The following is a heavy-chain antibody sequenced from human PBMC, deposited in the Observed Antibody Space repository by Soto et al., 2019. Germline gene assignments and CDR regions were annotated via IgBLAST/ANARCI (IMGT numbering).Heavy chain of an antibody. D-gene: IGHD2-8*02. CDR3: AQPLVFHDAFDI. CDR2: INSDGSYT. J-gene: IGHJ3*02. Sequence: GGSLRLSCAASGFTFSSYWMHWVRQAPGKGLVWVSRINSDGSYTTYADSVKGRFTISRDNAKNTLYLQMNSLGAEDTAVYYCAQPLVFHDAFDIWGQGTMVTVSS. CDR1: GFTFSSYW. V-gene: IGHV3-74*01.